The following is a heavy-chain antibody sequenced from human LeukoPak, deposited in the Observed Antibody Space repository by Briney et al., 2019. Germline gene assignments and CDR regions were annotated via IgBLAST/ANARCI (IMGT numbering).Heavy chain of an antibody. CDR3: ARAGGSGWFDP. D-gene: IGHD3-10*01. V-gene: IGHV3-74*01. CDR2: INIDGST. Sequence: ASLLLSSASAGFTCRNYWMHWVRPAPGKGLVWVSRINIDGSTRYADSVEGRFTISRDNAKNTLYLQMNSLGAEYTAVYYGARAGGSGWFDPWGQGTLVTVSS. J-gene: IGHJ5*02. CDR1: GFTCRNYW.